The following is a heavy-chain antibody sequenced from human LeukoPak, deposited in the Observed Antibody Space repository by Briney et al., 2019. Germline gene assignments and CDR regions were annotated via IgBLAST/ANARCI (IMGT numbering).Heavy chain of an antibody. J-gene: IGHJ4*02. CDR2: ISSSSSYI. CDR3: ARKIAVAGRGGDY. CDR1: GFTFSSYS. V-gene: IGHV3-21*01. Sequence: GGSLRLSCAASGFTFSSYSMNWVRQAPGKGLEWVSSISSSSSYIYYPDSVKGRFTISRDNAKNSLYLQMNSLRAEDTAVYYCARKIAVAGRGGDYWGQGTLVTVSS. D-gene: IGHD6-19*01.